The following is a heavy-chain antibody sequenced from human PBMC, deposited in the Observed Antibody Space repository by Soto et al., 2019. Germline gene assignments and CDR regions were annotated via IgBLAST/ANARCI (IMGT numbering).Heavy chain of an antibody. V-gene: IGHV4-34*01. CDR2: INHSGST. CDR3: ARKITMVRGVIDWFDP. D-gene: IGHD3-10*01. Sequence: XGTLSLTCAVYGGSFIGYYWSWIRQPPGKGLEWIGEINHSGSTNYNPSLKSRVTISVDTSKNQFSLKLSSVTAADTAVYYCARKITMVRGVIDWFDPWGQGTLVTVSS. CDR1: GGSFIGYY. J-gene: IGHJ5*02.